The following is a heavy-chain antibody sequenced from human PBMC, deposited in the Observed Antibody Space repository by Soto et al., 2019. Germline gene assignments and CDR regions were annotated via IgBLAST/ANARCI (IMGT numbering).Heavy chain of an antibody. Sequence: QVQLLESGRGVFQPGRSLRLSCAASGFTFSSYSMHWVRQAPGKGLEWVAAMSYDGNSKYFADSVKGRFTISRDNYKNTLSLQMTCLGAEDSAVYYCARGRTVRDHDDFDSWGKGTLVTVSS. V-gene: IGHV3-30-3*01. D-gene: IGHD2-21*01. CDR1: GFTFSSYS. CDR2: MSYDGNSK. CDR3: ARGRTVRDHDDFDS. J-gene: IGHJ4*02.